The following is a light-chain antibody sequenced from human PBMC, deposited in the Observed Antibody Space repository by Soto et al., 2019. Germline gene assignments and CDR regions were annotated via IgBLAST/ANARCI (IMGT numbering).Light chain of an antibody. Sequence: DLQMTQSPSSLSASVGDRVTITCRASQSISNYLNWYQQKPGKAPKLLIYSASSLQSGVPSRFSGSGSGTDFTFTISSLQPEDFATYYCQQSYSTLETFGQGTKVEIK. J-gene: IGKJ1*01. V-gene: IGKV1-39*01. CDR2: SAS. CDR1: QSISNY. CDR3: QQSYSTLET.